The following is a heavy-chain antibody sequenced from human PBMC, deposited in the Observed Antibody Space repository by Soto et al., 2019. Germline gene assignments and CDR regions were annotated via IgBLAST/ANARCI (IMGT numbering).Heavy chain of an antibody. CDR3: PKAPATGGGAFDI. D-gene: IGHD2-8*02. CDR1: GFICSSYD. V-gene: IGHV3-23*01. Sequence: GGSLRLSCAASGFICSSYDMSWVRQAPGKGLEWVSTILVDGRTFYVDSVKGRFTISRDSSNNMVYLQMNSLTAGDTALYYCPKAPATGGGAFDICGQGTMVTVSS. J-gene: IGHJ3*02. CDR2: ILVDGRT.